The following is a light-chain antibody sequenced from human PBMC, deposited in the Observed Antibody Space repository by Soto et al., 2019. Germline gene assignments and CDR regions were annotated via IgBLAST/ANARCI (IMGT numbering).Light chain of an antibody. CDR1: SSNIGNNY. V-gene: IGLV1-51*01. J-gene: IGLJ2*01. Sequence: QSVLTQPPSVSAAPGKQVTISCSGISSNIGNNYVSWYQQLPGTAPKLLIYDNNKRPSGIPDRFSGSKSGTSATLGITGLQTGDEADYYCGTWDSSLSAGVFGGGTKLTVL. CDR2: DNN. CDR3: GTWDSSLSAGV.